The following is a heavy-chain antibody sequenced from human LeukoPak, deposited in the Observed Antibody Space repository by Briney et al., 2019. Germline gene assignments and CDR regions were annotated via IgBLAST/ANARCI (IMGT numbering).Heavy chain of an antibody. CDR2: ISSSSSTI. CDR1: GFTFSSYS. Sequence: GSLRLSCAAFGFTFSSYSMNWVRQAPGKGLEWVSFISSSSSTIYYADSVKGRFTISRDNAKNSLYLQMNSLRAEDTAVYYCARDRGGSYSAIDYWGQGTLVTVSS. D-gene: IGHD1-26*01. J-gene: IGHJ4*02. CDR3: ARDRGGSYSAIDY. V-gene: IGHV3-48*04.